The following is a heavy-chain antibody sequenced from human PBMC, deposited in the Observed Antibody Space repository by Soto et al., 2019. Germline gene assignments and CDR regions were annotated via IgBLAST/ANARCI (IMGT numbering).Heavy chain of an antibody. Sequence: EVQLLESGGGLEQPGGSLRLSCAASGFTFSSCVMGWVRQAPGKGLEWVSSISGSGDGTYYADSVKGRFTISRDNSKNTVYLQLNSLRAEDTALYYCAKDFASLPYSSGDCASLFDSWAQGTLVTVSS. CDR1: GFTFSSCV. CDR3: AKDFASLPYSSGDCASLFDS. V-gene: IGHV3-23*01. J-gene: IGHJ4*02. D-gene: IGHD2-21*02. CDR2: ISGSGDGT.